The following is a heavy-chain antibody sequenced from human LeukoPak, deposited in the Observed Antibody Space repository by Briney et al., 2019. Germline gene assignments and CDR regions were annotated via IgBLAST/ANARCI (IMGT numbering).Heavy chain of an antibody. D-gene: IGHD3-10*01. J-gene: IGHJ4*02. CDR3: ARDLGSAYYYGSGMVFDY. CDR2: SSYSGNT. CDR1: GYTFSSYA. V-gene: IGHV1-18*01. Sequence: VASVKVSCKASGYTFSSYAISWVRQAPGQGLEWIGSSYSGNTKYAQKFQGRVTMTTDTSTSTDYMELRSLTSDDTAVYYCARDLGSAYYYGSGMVFDYWGQGTLVTVSS.